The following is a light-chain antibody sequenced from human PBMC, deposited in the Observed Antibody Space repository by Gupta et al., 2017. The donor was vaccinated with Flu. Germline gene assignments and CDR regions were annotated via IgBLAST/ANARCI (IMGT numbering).Light chain of an antibody. CDR2: GKN. Sequence: QGDSLRSYYASWYQQKPGQAPILVIHGKNNRPSGIPDRSSGSSSGYTTSLTITGTQAEDEADYYCCSRDSSGNHVLFGGGTKLTVL. CDR3: CSRDSSGNHVL. J-gene: IGLJ2*01. CDR1: SLRSYY. V-gene: IGLV3-19*01.